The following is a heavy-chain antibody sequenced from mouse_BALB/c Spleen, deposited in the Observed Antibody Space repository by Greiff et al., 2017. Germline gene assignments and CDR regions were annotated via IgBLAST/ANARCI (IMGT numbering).Heavy chain of an antibody. V-gene: IGHV1S81*02. CDR3: TRELRDAMDY. J-gene: IGHJ4*01. CDR2: INPSNGGT. CDR1: GYTFTSYY. D-gene: IGHD1-1*01. Sequence: VKLMESGAELVKPGASVKLSCKASGYTFTSYYMYWVKQRPGQGLEWIGEINPSNGGTNFNEKFKSKATLTVDKSSSTAYMQLSSLTSEDSAVYYCTRELRDAMDYWGQGTSVTVSS.